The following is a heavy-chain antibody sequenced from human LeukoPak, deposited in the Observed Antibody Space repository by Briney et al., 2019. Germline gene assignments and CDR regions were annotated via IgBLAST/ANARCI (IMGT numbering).Heavy chain of an antibody. CDR2: IDANSGAS. J-gene: IGHJ3*02. V-gene: IGHV1-2*02. CDR3: ARDSTEMTDNAFDI. D-gene: IGHD2-2*01. CDR1: GYAFPDYH. Sequence: ASLKVSCKASGYAFPDYHIHWVRQAPGQGLEWMGWIDANSGASIYAQEFQGRVTVTRDTSITTAYMELSMVRSDDTAVYYCARDSTEMTDNAFDIWGQGTMVTVAS.